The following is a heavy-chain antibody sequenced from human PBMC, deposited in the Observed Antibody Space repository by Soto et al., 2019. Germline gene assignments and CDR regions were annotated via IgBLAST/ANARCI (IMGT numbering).Heavy chain of an antibody. CDR1: GYTFTSYG. D-gene: IGHD3-3*01. Sequence: EASVKVSCKASGYTFTSYGISWVRQAPGQGLEWMGWISAYNGNTNYAQKLQGRVTMTTDTSTSTAYMELRSLRSDDTAVYYCARGQKNGLKRTYYDFWSGYYFAYWGQGTLVTVS. CDR2: ISAYNGNT. CDR3: ARGQKNGLKRTYYDFWSGYYFAY. J-gene: IGHJ4*02. V-gene: IGHV1-18*01.